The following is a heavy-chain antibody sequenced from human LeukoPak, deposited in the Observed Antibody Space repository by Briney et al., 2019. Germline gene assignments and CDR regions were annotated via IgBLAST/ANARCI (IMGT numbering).Heavy chain of an antibody. J-gene: IGHJ3*02. Sequence: SETLSLTCTVSGGSVSSVGYYWSWIRQAPGKGLEWIGYIYHSGSTYYNPSLKSRVTISVDRSKNQFSLRLSSVTAADTAVYYCARHLFYDPRQAFDIWGQGTMVTVSS. CDR1: GGSVSSVGYY. CDR3: ARHLFYDPRQAFDI. CDR2: IYHSGST. V-gene: IGHV4-30-2*01. D-gene: IGHD2/OR15-2a*01.